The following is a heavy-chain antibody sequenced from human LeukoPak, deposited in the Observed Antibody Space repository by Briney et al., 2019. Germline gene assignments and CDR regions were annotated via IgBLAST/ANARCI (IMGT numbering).Heavy chain of an antibody. CDR2: LSGSGGST. D-gene: IGHD2-21*02. Sequence: GGSLVNSCAASGFSLSNFGMSWVRQAPGKGLEWVSGLSGSGGSTYYPDSVKGRFTISRDNSKNTLYLQMNSLRAEDTAVYYCAKDLRICAGDCRDAFDILGQGTRVIVSP. V-gene: IGHV3-23*01. CDR3: AKDLRICAGDCRDAFDI. CDR1: GFSLSNFG. J-gene: IGHJ3*02.